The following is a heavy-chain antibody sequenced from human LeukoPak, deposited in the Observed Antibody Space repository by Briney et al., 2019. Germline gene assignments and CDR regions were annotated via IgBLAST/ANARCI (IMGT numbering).Heavy chain of an antibody. D-gene: IGHD1-26*01. V-gene: IGHV3-30*01. Sequence: PGGSLRLSCTASGFSFNNYAMHWVRQASGKGLEWVAIISHDETSKYYVDSVKGRFTISRDNSKNMVYLLMNSLRPEDTAVYYCARDSYLVYSGSFIEQSYCFDFWGQGALVTVSS. CDR3: ARDSYLVYSGSFIEQSYCFDF. CDR2: ISHDETSK. CDR1: GFSFNNYA. J-gene: IGHJ4*02.